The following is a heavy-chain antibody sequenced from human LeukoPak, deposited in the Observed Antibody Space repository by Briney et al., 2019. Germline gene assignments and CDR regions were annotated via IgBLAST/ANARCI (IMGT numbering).Heavy chain of an antibody. D-gene: IGHD4-23*01. CDR1: GHTFTAYG. J-gene: IGHJ5*02. CDR2: SSAYNGDT. CDR3: AGGNSGHNWFDP. Sequence: ASVKVSCKASGHTFTAYGITWVRQAPGQGLEWMGWSSAYNGDTNQAQKFQGRVTMTTDTSTSTAYMELRSLRSDDTAVYYCAGGNSGHNWFDPWGQGAPVTVS. V-gene: IGHV1-18*01.